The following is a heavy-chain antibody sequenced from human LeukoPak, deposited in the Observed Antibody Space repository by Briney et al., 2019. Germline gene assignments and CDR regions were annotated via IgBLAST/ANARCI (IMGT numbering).Heavy chain of an antibody. D-gene: IGHD3-22*01. CDR3: ASFYYYDTSDYYFIDY. CDR1: GYTFTGYY. J-gene: IGHJ4*02. CDR2: INPNSGGT. V-gene: IGHV1-2*02. Sequence: ASVKVSCKASGYTFTGYYMHWVRQAPGQGLEWMGWINPNSGGTNYAQKFQDRVTMTRDTSISTAYMEVSRLTSDDTAVYYCASFYYYDTSDYYFIDYWGQGTLVIVSS.